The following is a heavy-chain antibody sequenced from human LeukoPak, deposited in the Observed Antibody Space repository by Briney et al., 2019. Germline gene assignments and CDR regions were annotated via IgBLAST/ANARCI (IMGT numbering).Heavy chain of an antibody. D-gene: IGHD2-15*01. J-gene: IGHJ3*02. CDR1: GFTFSSYE. V-gene: IGHV3-48*03. CDR3: ARDCGGGSCYGPYDAFDI. Sequence: GGSLRLSCAASGFTFSSYEMNWVRQAPGKGLEWVSYVSSSGSTIYYADSVKGRFTISRDNAKNSLYLQMNSLRAEDTAVYYCARDCGGGSCYGPYDAFDIWGQGTMVTVSS. CDR2: VSSSGSTI.